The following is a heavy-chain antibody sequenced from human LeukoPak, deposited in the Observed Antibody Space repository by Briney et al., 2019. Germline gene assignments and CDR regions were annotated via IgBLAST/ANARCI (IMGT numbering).Heavy chain of an antibody. CDR3: ARVAVGFWSGYRANHDAFDI. CDR1: GYTFTGHY. CDR2: INPNSGGT. Sequence: ASVKVSCKASGYTFTGHYMHWVRQAPGQGLEWMGWINPNSGGTNYAQKFQGRVTMTRDTSISTAYMELSRLRSDDTAVYYCARVAVGFWSGYRANHDAFDIWGQGTMVTVSS. V-gene: IGHV1-2*02. D-gene: IGHD3-3*01. J-gene: IGHJ3*02.